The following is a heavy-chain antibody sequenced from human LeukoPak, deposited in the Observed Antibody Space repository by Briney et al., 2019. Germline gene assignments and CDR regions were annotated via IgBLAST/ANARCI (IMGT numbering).Heavy chain of an antibody. J-gene: IGHJ3*02. CDR1: GYNFINYG. D-gene: IGHD2-15*01. CDR3: ARDRLRYCSGGSCSSDAFDI. CDR2: ISANNANT. V-gene: IGHV1-18*01. Sequence: ASVKVSCKASGYNFINYGIIWVRQAPGQGLEWMGWISANNANTNYAQKLQGRVTMTTDTSTSTAYMELRSLRSGDTAVYYCARDRLRYCSGGSCSSDAFDIWGQGTMVTVSS.